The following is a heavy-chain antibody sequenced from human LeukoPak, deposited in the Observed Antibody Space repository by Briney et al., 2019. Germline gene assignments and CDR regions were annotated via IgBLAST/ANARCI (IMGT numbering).Heavy chain of an antibody. V-gene: IGHV3-64*01. CDR2: ISSNGGST. J-gene: IGHJ4*02. CDR3: AGGGPYYYDSSGSYY. CDR1: GFTFSSYA. D-gene: IGHD3-22*01. Sequence: PGGSLRLSCAASGFTFSSYAMHWVRQAPGKGLEYVSAISSNGGSTYYANSVKGGFTIPRDNSKNTLYLQMGSLRAEDMAVYYCAGGGPYYYDSSGSYYWGQGTLVTVSS.